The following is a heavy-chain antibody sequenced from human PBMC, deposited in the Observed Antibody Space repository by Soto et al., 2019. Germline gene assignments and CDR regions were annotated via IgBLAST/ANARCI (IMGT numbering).Heavy chain of an antibody. CDR1: GFTFSNFG. J-gene: IGHJ4*02. CDR3: VKGSEVASNELDH. V-gene: IGHV3-30*18. D-gene: IGHD2-15*01. Sequence: QVQLVESGGGVVQPGRSPRLSCAASGFTFSNFGMHWVRQAPGKGLEWVAAISSDGGDKYYSHSVKDRFTISRDNSKNTLFLQMNSLRVEDTAVYYCVKGSEVASNELDHWGQGILVTVSS. CDR2: ISSDGGDK.